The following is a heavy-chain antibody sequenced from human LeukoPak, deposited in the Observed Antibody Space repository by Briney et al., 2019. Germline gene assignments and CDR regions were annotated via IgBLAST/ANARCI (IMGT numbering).Heavy chain of an antibody. Sequence: GGSLRLSCAASGFIFSGYGMHWVRQAPGKGLEWVAIIWYDGSNKYYADSVKGRFTISRDTSKNTLYLQMNSLRAEDTAVYYCARTRTTVTRSPLDAFDIWGQGTMVTVSS. CDR2: IWYDGSNK. V-gene: IGHV3-33*01. CDR1: GFIFSGYG. CDR3: ARTRTTVTRSPLDAFDI. J-gene: IGHJ3*02. D-gene: IGHD4-17*01.